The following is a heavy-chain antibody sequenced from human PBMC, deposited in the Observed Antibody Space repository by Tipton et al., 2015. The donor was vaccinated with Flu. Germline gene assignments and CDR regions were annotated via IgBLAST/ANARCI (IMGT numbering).Heavy chain of an antibody. D-gene: IGHD2-21*02. CDR3: ATPLVVVTAIQDF. CDR1: GFIFSTYG. V-gene: IGHV3-33*01. CDR2: VWYDGSNK. J-gene: IGHJ4*02. Sequence: SLRLSCTASGFIFSTYGMHWVRQAPGKGLELVAVVWYDGSNKYYADSVKGRFSISRDNSKNTFYLQMDSLRTEDKAVYYCATPLVVVTAIQDFWGQGTLVTVSS.